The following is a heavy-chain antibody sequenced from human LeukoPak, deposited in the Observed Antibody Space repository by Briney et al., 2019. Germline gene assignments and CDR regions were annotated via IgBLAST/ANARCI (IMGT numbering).Heavy chain of an antibody. Sequence: ASVKVSCKASGYTFTGYYMHWVRQAPGQGLEWMGWTNPNSGGTNYAQKFQGRVTMTRDTSISTAYMELSRLRSDDTAVYYCASSPTIFGVVTTDYWGQGTLVTVSS. J-gene: IGHJ4*02. D-gene: IGHD3-3*01. V-gene: IGHV1-2*02. CDR2: TNPNSGGT. CDR3: ASSPTIFGVVTTDY. CDR1: GYTFTGYY.